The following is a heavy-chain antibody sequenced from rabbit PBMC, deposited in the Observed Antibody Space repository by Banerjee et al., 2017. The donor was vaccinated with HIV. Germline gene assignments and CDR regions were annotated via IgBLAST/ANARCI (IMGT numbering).Heavy chain of an antibody. V-gene: IGHV1S45*01. CDR2: IYTGDGDT. D-gene: IGHD8-1*01. CDR3: ARDGSSYYTWAFDP. J-gene: IGHJ2*01. CDR1: GFSFSSSYW. Sequence: QEQLVESGGGLVQPEGSLTLTCTASGFSFSSSYWMCWVRQAPGKGLELIACIYTGDGDTYYASWAKGRFTISKTSSTTVTLQMTSLTAADTATYFCARDGSSYYTWAFDPWGQGTLVTVS.